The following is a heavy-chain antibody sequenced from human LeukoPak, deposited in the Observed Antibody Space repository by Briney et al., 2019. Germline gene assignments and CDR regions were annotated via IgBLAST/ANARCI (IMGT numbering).Heavy chain of an antibody. V-gene: IGHV4-31*03. CDR1: GGSISSGGYY. D-gene: IGHD6-13*01. Sequence: PSETLSLTCTVSGGSISSGGYYWGWIRQHPGKGLEWIGYIYYSGSTYYNPSLKSRVTISVDTSKNQFSLTLSSVTAADTAVYYCAAAPSLYYYMDVWGKGTTVTVSS. CDR3: AAAPSLYYYMDV. J-gene: IGHJ6*03. CDR2: IYYSGST.